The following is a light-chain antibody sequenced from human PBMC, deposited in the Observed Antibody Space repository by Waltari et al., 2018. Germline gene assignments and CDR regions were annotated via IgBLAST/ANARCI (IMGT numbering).Light chain of an antibody. CDR3: SSYTSSSTWV. J-gene: IGLJ3*02. CDR2: DVT. Sequence: QSALTQPASVSGSPGQSITISCTGTSSDVGGYTYVSWYQQHPGKAPKPMIYDVTTRPSGVSNRFSGSKSVNTASLTISGLQAEDEADYYCSSYTSSSTWVFGGGTKLTVL. V-gene: IGLV2-14*03. CDR1: SSDVGGYTY.